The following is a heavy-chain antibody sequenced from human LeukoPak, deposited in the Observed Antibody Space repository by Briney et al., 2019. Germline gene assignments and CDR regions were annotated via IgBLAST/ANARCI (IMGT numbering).Heavy chain of an antibody. CDR2: INQDGSEM. D-gene: IGHD3-3*01. CDR3: ARAPREWLLEYHFEY. CDR1: GFIFSNYW. J-gene: IGHJ4*02. Sequence: GGSLRLSCAASGFIFSNYWMSWVRQAPGKGLEWVANINQDGSEMYYVDSVKGRFAISRDNGKNSLYLQMNSLRVEDMAVYYCARAPREWLLEYHFEYWGQGTLVTVSS. V-gene: IGHV3-7*01.